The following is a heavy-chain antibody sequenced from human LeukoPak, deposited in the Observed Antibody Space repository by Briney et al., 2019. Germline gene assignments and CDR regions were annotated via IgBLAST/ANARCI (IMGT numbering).Heavy chain of an antibody. CDR3: AIAVAGFYYYYYMDV. CDR2: INPNSGGT. J-gene: IGHJ6*03. V-gene: IGHV1-2*02. CDR1: GYTFTGYY. Sequence: ASVKVSCKASGYTFTGYYMHWVRQAPGQGLEWMGWINPNSGGTNYAQKFQGRVTMTRDTSISTAYMELSRLRSDDTAVYYCAIAVAGFYYYYYMDVWGKGTTVTVSS. D-gene: IGHD6-19*01.